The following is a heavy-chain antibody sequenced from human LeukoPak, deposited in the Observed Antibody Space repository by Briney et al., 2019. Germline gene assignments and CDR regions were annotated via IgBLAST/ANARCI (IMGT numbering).Heavy chain of an antibody. CDR1: GFTFSSYA. Sequence: GGSLRLSSAAYGFTFSSYAMSRVRQGPGKGLEWVSAISSSGGSTYYADSVKGRFTISRDNSKNTLYLQMNSLRAQDTAVYYCAKESDFWGGYLYYWGEGTLVTVSS. J-gene: IGHJ4*02. D-gene: IGHD3-3*01. V-gene: IGHV3-23*01. CDR3: AKESDFWGGYLYY. CDR2: ISSSGGST.